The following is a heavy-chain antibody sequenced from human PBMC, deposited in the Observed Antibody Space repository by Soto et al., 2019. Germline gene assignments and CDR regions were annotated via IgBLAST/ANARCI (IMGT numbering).Heavy chain of an antibody. Sequence: PGGSLRLSCAASGFTFSSYAMSWVRQAPGKGLEWVSAISGSGGSTYYADSVKGRFTISRDNSKNTLYLEMNSLRAEDTAVYYCARESEDLTSNFDYWGQGTLVTVSS. V-gene: IGHV3-23*01. CDR2: ISGSGGST. CDR1: GFTFSSYA. J-gene: IGHJ4*02. CDR3: ARESEDLTSNFDY.